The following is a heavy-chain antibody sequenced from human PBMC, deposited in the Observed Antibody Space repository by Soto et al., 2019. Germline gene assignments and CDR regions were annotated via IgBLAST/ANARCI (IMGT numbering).Heavy chain of an antibody. CDR1: GFTFRNYG. Sequence: PGGSLRLSCPASGFTFRNYGRHWVRQAPGKGLEWVAVIWYDGSNKNYADSVRGRFTISRDNSKNMLYLQMNSLRADDTAVYYCAKEETDILTDYWGLGTLVTVSS. V-gene: IGHV3-33*06. D-gene: IGHD3-9*01. CDR2: IWYDGSNK. CDR3: AKEETDILTDY. J-gene: IGHJ4*02.